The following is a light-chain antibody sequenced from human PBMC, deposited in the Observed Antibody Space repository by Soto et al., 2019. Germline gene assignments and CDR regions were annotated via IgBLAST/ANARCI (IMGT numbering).Light chain of an antibody. CDR3: SSFSTTNSWV. Sequence: QSALTQPASVSGSPGQSIKISCTGTSSDIGAYNYVSWFQHHPGKAPKVVIYEVTNRPSGVSSRFSGSKSGNTAYLIISGLRAEDEAYFYCSSFSTTNSWVFGGGTQLTVL. CDR2: EVT. CDR1: SSDIGAYNY. V-gene: IGLV2-14*01. J-gene: IGLJ3*02.